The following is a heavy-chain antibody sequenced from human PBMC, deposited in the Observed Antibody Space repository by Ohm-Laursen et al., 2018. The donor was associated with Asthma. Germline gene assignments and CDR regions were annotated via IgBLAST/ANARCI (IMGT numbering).Heavy chain of an antibody. CDR2: IYHSGTT. D-gene: IGHD3-22*01. CDR1: GGSISSGNW. CDR3: ARATGYYPDF. J-gene: IGHJ4*02. V-gene: IGHV4-4*01. Sequence: TLSLTCAVSGGSISSGNWWIWVRQAPGKGLEWIGDIYHSGTTNCNPSFKSRVAISVDKSKSQFSLNLNFVTAADTAVYFCARATGYYPDFWGQGTLVTVSS.